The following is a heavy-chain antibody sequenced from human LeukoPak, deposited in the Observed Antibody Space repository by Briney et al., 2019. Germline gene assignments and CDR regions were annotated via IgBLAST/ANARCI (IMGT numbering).Heavy chain of an antibody. CDR2: INHSGST. CDR3: AREDYDSSGFLVG. D-gene: IGHD3-22*01. CDR1: GGSFSGYY. Sequence: SETLSLTCAVYGGSFSGYYWSWIRQPPGKGLEWIGEINHSGSTNYNPSLKSRVTISVDTSKNQFSLKLSSVTAADTAVYYCAREDYDSSGFLVGWGQGTPVTVSS. V-gene: IGHV4-34*01. J-gene: IGHJ4*02.